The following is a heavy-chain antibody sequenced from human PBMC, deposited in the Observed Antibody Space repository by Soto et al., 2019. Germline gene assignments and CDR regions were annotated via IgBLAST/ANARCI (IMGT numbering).Heavy chain of an antibody. CDR1: GYIFSNYG. CDR2: ISTYNANT. V-gene: IGHV1-18*01. Sequence: ASVTVSCKASGYIFSNYGISWVRQAPGQGLEWMGWISTYNANTYYAQKFQGRVTMTTDTSTSTAYMELRSLRSDDTAVFYCARERDGSSWSSAESLQYWGQGTLVTVSS. J-gene: IGHJ1*01. D-gene: IGHD6-13*01. CDR3: ARERDGSSWSSAESLQY.